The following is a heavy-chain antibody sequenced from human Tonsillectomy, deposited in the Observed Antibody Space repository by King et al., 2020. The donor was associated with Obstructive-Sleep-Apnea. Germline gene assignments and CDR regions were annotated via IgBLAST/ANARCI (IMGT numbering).Heavy chain of an antibody. CDR3: ARDLDDIPTGSFDY. J-gene: IGHJ4*02. Sequence: VQLVESGGGLVQPGGSLRLSCAASGFTFSSYSMNWVRQAPGKGLEWVSYISSSSSTIYYADSVKGRFTISRDNAKNSLYLQMNSLRAEDTAVYYCARDLDDIPTGSFDYWGQGTLVTVSS. V-gene: IGHV3-48*04. D-gene: IGHD3-9*01. CDR2: ISSSSSTI. CDR1: GFTFSSYS.